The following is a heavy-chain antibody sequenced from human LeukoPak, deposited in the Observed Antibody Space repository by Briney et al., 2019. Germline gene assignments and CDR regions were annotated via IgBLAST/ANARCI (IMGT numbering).Heavy chain of an antibody. CDR2: IIPIFGTA. CDR1: GGTFSSYA. CDR3: ARDSSGGRLDY. V-gene: IGHV1-69*05. D-gene: IGHD3-16*01. J-gene: IGHJ4*02. Sequence: EASVKVSCKASGGTFSSYAISWVRQAPGQGLEWMGGIIPIFGTANYAQKFQGRVTITTDESTSTAYMELSSLRSEDTAVSYCARDSSGGRLDYWGQGTLVTVSS.